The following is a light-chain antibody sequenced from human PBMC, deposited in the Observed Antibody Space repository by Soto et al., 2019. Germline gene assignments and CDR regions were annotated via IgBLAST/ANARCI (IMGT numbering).Light chain of an antibody. Sequence: EIVLTQSPATLSVFPGEKATLSCGASQSVSNNFAWYHQKPGQAPRPLIYGASTRATGVPARFSGSGSGTEFTLTISNRPSEDSAIYYCQQYSSWPFTFGPGTKVAIE. CDR2: GAS. CDR1: QSVSNN. V-gene: IGKV3-15*01. J-gene: IGKJ3*01. CDR3: QQYSSWPFT.